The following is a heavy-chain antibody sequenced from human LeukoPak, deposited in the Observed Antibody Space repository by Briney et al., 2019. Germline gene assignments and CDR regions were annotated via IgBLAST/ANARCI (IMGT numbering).Heavy chain of an antibody. CDR1: GGFFSGYY. Sequence: SETLSLTCAVYGGFFSGYYWSWIRQPPGKGLEWIGEINHSGSTNYNPSLKSRVTISVDTSKNQFSLKLSSVTAADTAVYYCASTKLLPLDYWGQGTLVTVSS. CDR3: ASTKLLPLDY. J-gene: IGHJ4*02. D-gene: IGHD2-15*01. CDR2: INHSGST. V-gene: IGHV4-34*01.